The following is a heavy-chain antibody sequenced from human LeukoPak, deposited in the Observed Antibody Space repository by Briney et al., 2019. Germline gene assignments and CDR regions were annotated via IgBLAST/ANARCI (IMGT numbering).Heavy chain of an antibody. D-gene: IGHD1-1*01. Sequence: GASVKVSCKASGYTFTSYGISWVRQAPGQGLEWMGWISAYNGSTNYAQNLQGRVTMTTETSTSTAYMELRSLRSDDTAVYYCARDGNGDYSDYWGQGTPVTVSS. CDR1: GYTFTSYG. J-gene: IGHJ4*02. CDR2: ISAYNGST. CDR3: ARDGNGDYSDY. V-gene: IGHV1-18*01.